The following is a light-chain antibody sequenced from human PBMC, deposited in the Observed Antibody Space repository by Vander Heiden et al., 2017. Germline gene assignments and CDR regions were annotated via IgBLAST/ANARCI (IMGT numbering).Light chain of an antibody. V-gene: IGLV3-1*01. CDR1: KSGDKY. Sequence: SYELTQPPSVSVSPGQTASITCSGDKSGDKYACWYQQKPGQSPVLVIYQDSKRPSGIPERFSGSNSGNTATLTISGTQAMDEADYYCQAWDSSTEVFGTGTKVTVL. CDR2: QDS. CDR3: QAWDSSTEV. J-gene: IGLJ1*01.